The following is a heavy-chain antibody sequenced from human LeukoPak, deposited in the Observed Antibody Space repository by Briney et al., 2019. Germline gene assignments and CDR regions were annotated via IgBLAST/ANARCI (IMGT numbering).Heavy chain of an antibody. CDR1: GGFISSSSYY. J-gene: IGHJ6*02. D-gene: IGHD4-17*01. Sequence: SETLSLTCTVSGGFISSSSYYWGWIRQPPGKGLEWIGSIYYSGSTYYNPSLKSRVTISVDTSKNQFSLKLSSVTAADTAVYYCARRGDGDYVYYYYGMDVWGQGTTVTVSS. CDR3: ARRGDGDYVYYYYGMDV. V-gene: IGHV4-39*01. CDR2: IYYSGST.